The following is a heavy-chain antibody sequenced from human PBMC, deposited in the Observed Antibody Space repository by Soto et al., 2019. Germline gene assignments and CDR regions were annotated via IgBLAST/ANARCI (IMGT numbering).Heavy chain of an antibody. D-gene: IGHD3-3*01. CDR2: IYSGGST. V-gene: IGHV3-53*01. CDR3: AREARDYDFWSGTSVPYYYGMDV. Sequence: TGGSLRLSCAASGFTVSSNYMSWVRQAPGKGLEWVSVIYSGGSTHYADSVKGRFTISRDNSKNTLYLQMNSLRAEDTAVYYCAREARDYDFWSGTSVPYYYGMDVWGQGTTVTVSS. J-gene: IGHJ6*02. CDR1: GFTVSSNY.